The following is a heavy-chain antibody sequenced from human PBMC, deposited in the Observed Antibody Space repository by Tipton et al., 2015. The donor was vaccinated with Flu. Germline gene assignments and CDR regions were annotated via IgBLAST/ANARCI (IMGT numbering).Heavy chain of an antibody. D-gene: IGHD2-15*01. CDR1: GGSIVDSTYY. Sequence: LRLSCTVSGGSIVDSTYYWDWIRQTPGKGLEWIGSVYYYGNTYYNPSLESRVTISIDTSKNQFFLKLNSVSAADTAVFYCARRGGGYKYLYGMDVWGQGTTVIFSS. CDR3: ARRGGGYKYLYGMDV. J-gene: IGHJ6*02. V-gene: IGHV4-39*01. CDR2: VYYYGNT.